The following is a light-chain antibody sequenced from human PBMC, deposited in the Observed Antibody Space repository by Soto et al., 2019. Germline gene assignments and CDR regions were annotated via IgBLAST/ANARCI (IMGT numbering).Light chain of an antibody. V-gene: IGLV2-14*01. CDR2: EVT. CDR3: SSFERSGTRV. CDR1: SSDVGGYSY. J-gene: IGLJ3*02. Sequence: QSALTQPASVSGSPGQSIAISCTGTSSDVGGYSYVSWYQQYPGKAPTLIISEVTNRPSGVSNRFSGSKSGNTASLTISGLQAEDEAVYYCSSFERSGTRVIGGGTQLTVL.